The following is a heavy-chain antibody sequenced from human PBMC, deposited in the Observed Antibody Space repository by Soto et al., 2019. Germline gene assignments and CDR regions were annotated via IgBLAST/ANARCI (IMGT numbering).Heavy chain of an antibody. Sequence: ASVKVFCKASGHSFINYYLHWERQAPGQGLEWMGWISPRSGGTNYAQKFMGRDTITSDTSTSTAYMELTSLRSDDTAVYYCTKMSGGPFPFDPWGQGTQVTVSA. CDR2: ISPRSGGT. CDR3: TKMSGGPFPFDP. V-gene: IGHV1-2*02. D-gene: IGHD6-25*01. J-gene: IGHJ5*02. CDR1: GHSFINYY.